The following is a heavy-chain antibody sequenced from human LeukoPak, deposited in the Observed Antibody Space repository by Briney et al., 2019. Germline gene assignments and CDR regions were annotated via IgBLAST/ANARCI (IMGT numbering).Heavy chain of an antibody. V-gene: IGHV4-39*01. CDR1: GGSISRSSYY. J-gene: IGHJ4*02. CDR3: ASGPRPFDY. Sequence: SETLSLTCSVSGGSISRSSYYWGWIRQPPGKGLEWIGSIYYSGSTYYNPSLKSRVTISVDTSKNQFSLKLSSVPAADTAVYYCASGPRPFDYWGQGTLVTVSS. CDR2: IYYSGST.